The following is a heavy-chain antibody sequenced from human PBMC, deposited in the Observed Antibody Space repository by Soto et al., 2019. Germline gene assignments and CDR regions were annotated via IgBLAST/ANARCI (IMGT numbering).Heavy chain of an antibody. CDR3: ARDRPYYYDSSGYYFGYYGMDV. Sequence: VQLVESGGGVVQPGRSLRLSCAASGFTFSSYSMNWVRQAPGKGLEWVSSISSSSSYIYYADSVKGRFTISRDNAKNSLYLQMNSLRAEDTAVYYCARDRPYYYDSSGYYFGYYGMDVWGQGTTVTVSS. CDR2: ISSSSSYI. J-gene: IGHJ6*02. CDR1: GFTFSSYS. D-gene: IGHD3-22*01. V-gene: IGHV3-21*01.